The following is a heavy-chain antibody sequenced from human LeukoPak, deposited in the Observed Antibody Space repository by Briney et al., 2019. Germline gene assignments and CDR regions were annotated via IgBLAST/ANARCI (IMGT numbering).Heavy chain of an antibody. V-gene: IGHV1-69*13. Sequence: ASVKVSCKASGGTFSSYAISWVRQAPGQGLEWMGGIIPIFGTANYAQKLQGRVTITADESTSTAYMELSSLRSEDTAVYYCARTLADYYDSSGYEPQFDYWGQGTLVTVSS. CDR3: ARTLADYYDSSGYEPQFDY. CDR2: IIPIFGTA. D-gene: IGHD3-22*01. J-gene: IGHJ4*02. CDR1: GGTFSSYA.